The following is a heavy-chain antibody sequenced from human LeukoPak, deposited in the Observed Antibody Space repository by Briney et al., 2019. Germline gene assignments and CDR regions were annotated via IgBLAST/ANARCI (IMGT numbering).Heavy chain of an antibody. CDR1: GGSISSGGYY. D-gene: IGHD2-15*01. CDR2: IYYSGST. CDR3: AREEGGAFDI. V-gene: IGHV4-31*03. J-gene: IGHJ3*02. Sequence: SETLSLTCTVSGGSISSGGYYWSWLRQHQGRGLEWIGYIYYSGSTYYNPSLKSRVTISVDTPKNQFSLKLSSVTAADTAVYYCAREEGGAFDIWGQGTMVTVSS.